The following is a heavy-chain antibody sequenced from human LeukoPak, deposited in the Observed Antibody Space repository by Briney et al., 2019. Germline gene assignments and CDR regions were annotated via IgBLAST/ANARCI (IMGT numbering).Heavy chain of an antibody. D-gene: IGHD6-13*01. J-gene: IGHJ4*02. CDR1: GYSFTTSW. CDR3: ARLRDRGVASPADY. Sequence: GESLKTSCKASGYSFTTSWIAWVRQMPGKGLEWMGIIYPGDSDTRYSPSFQGQVTISADKSITTAYLQWSSLKASDTAVYFCARLRDRGVASPADYWGQGTLVTVSS. V-gene: IGHV5-51*01. CDR2: IYPGDSDT.